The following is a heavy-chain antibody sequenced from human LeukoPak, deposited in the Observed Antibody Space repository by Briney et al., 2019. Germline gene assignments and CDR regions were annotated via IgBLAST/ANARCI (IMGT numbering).Heavy chain of an antibody. J-gene: IGHJ4*02. CDR2: IYWNDDK. CDR3: ALRYSSRCFDY. V-gene: IGHV2-5*01. CDR1: GCSLSTSGVG. Sequence: SGPTLVNPTETLTLTCTLSGCSLSTSGVGVGWIRQPPGKALEWLALIYWNDDKRYSPSLKSRLTITKDTSRNQVVLTMTNMDPVDTATYYCALRYSSRCFDYWGQGTLVTVSS. D-gene: IGHD6-13*01.